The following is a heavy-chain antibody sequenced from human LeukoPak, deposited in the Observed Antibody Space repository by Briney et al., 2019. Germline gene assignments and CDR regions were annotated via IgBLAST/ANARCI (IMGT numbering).Heavy chain of an antibody. Sequence: ASVKVSCKASGYTFTSYGTSWVRQAPGQGLEWMGWISAYNGNTNYAQKLQGRVTMTTDTSTSTAYMELRSLRSDDTAVYYCARDLYSSSWYTSGYWGQGTLVTVSS. V-gene: IGHV1-18*01. CDR3: ARDLYSSSWYTSGY. D-gene: IGHD6-13*01. CDR1: GYTFTSYG. J-gene: IGHJ4*02. CDR2: ISAYNGNT.